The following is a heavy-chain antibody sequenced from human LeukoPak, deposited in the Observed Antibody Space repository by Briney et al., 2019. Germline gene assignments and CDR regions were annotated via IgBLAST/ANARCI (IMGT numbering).Heavy chain of an antibody. J-gene: IGHJ3*02. CDR3: ARGRSSGWDDAFDI. CDR2: IYYRGST. CDR1: GGSISSGDYY. V-gene: IGHV4-30-4*08. Sequence: SETLSLTCTVSGGSISSGDYYWSWIRQPPGKGLEWIGYIYYRGSTYYNPSLKSRVTISVDTSKNQFSLKLSSVTAADTAVYYCARGRSSGWDDAFDIWGQGTMVTVSS. D-gene: IGHD6-19*01.